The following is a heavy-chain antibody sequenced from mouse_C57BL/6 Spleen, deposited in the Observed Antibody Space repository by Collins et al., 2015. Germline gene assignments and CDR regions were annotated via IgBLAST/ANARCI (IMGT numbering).Heavy chain of an antibody. CDR2: FYPRDGST. D-gene: IGHD1-1*02. Sequence: VQLQQSDAELVKPGASVKIPCKVSGYTFTDHTIHWMKQRPEQGLEWIGYFYPRDGSTKYNEKFKGKATLTADKSSSTAYMQLNSLTSDDSAVYFRARRYFGNSYDVWGTGTTVTVSS. J-gene: IGHJ1*03. CDR3: ARRYFGNSYDV. V-gene: IGHV1-78*01. CDR1: GYTFTDHT.